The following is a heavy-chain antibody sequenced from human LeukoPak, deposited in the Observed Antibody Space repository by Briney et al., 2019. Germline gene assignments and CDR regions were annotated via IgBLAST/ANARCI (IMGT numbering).Heavy chain of an antibody. CDR2: INHSGST. Sequence: SETLSLTCAVYGGSFSGYYWSWIRQPPGKGLEWIGEINHSGSTNYNPSLKSRVAISVDTSKNQFSLKLSSVTAADTAVYYCARALMSPISIWGQGTMVTVSS. V-gene: IGHV4-34*01. CDR1: GGSFSGYY. J-gene: IGHJ3*02. D-gene: IGHD3-10*02. CDR3: ARALMSPISI.